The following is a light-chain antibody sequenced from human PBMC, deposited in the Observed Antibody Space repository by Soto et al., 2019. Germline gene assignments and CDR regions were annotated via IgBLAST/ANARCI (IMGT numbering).Light chain of an antibody. CDR3: QQYGNPRIT. J-gene: IGKJ5*01. CDR1: QSVSRY. V-gene: IGKV3-11*01. CDR2: DAS. Sequence: EIVLTQSPATLSLSPGERATLSCRASQSVSRYLAWYQQKPGQAPRLLIYDASNRATGIPARFSGSGSGTDFTLTISSLEPEDFALYFCQQYGNPRITFGQGTRLEI.